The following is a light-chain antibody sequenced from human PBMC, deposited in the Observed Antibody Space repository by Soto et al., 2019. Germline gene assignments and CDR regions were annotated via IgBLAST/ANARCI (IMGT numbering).Light chain of an antibody. CDR2: GAS. Sequence: EIVLTHSPGTLSLSPWEIATLSCRASQTVTRSYLAWYQQKPGQAPRLLVYGASTRATGIPARFSGSGSGTDFTLTISSLEPEDFAVYYCQQRRTFGQGTKVDIK. CDR1: QTVTRSY. V-gene: IGKV3D-20*02. CDR3: QQRRT. J-gene: IGKJ1*01.